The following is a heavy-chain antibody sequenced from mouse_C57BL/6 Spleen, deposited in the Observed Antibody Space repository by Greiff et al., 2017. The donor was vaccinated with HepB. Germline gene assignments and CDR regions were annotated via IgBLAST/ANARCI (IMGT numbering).Heavy chain of an antibody. J-gene: IGHJ4*01. D-gene: IGHD6-5*01. CDR2: INPNNGGT. Sequence: VQLQQSGPELVKPGASVKIPCKASGYTFTDYNMDWVKQSHGKSLEWIGDINPNNGGTIYNQKFKGKATLTVDKSSSTAYMELRSLTSEDTAVYYCARGAYGYDAMDYWGQGTSVTVSS. CDR3: ARGAYGYDAMDY. CDR1: GYTFTDYN. V-gene: IGHV1-18*01.